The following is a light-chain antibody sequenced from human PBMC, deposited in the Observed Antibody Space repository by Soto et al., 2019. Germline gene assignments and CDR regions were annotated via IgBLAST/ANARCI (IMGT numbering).Light chain of an antibody. J-gene: IGLJ1*01. CDR2: GNS. V-gene: IGLV1-40*01. CDR1: SSNIGAGYD. Sequence: QSVLTQPPSVSGAPGQRVTISCTGSSSNIGAGYDVHWYQQLPGTAPKLLIYGNSNRPSGVPDRFSGSKSGTSASLAITGLQAEDEGDYYCMSYAGGNRFVFGTGTKVTVL. CDR3: MSYAGGNRFV.